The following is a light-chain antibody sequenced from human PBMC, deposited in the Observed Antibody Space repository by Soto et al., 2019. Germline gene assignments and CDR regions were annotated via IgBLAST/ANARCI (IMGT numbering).Light chain of an antibody. V-gene: IGLV2-23*01. CDR3: LSYAGSTTSVV. CDR2: DNA. J-gene: IGLJ2*01. CDR1: SSEVESYTL. Sequence: QSALTQPASVSGSPGQSITISCTGGSSEVESYTLVSWYQHHPGKAPKLMIYDNANRPPGVSNRFSGSKSGNTASLSISGLQAEDEADYYCLSYAGSTTSVVFGGGTKVTVL.